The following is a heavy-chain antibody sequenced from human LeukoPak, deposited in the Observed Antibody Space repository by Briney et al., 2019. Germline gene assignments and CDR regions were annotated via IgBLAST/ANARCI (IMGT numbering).Heavy chain of an antibody. D-gene: IGHD2-21*02. CDR2: IIPIFGTA. Sequence: GASVKVSCKASGGAFSSYAISWVRQAPGQGLEWMGGIIPIFGTANYAQKFQGRVTITTDESTSTAYMELSSLRSEDTAMYYCARGGGAYCGGDCYRNWFDPWGQGTLVTVSS. V-gene: IGHV1-69*05. CDR1: GGAFSSYA. J-gene: IGHJ5*02. CDR3: ARGGGAYCGGDCYRNWFDP.